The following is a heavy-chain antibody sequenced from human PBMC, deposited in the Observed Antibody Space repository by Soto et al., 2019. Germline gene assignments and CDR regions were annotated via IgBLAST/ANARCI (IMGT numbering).Heavy chain of an antibody. CDR1: GGSISSADYY. CDR2: IYHSGST. J-gene: IGHJ6*02. CDR3: AREGVRWRDHAGIDV. Sequence: SETLSLTCTVSGGSISSADYYWSWIRQHPGKGLEWIGYIYHSGSTYYNPSLKSRVTISVDTSKNQFSLKLSSVTAADTAVYYCAREGVRWRDHAGIDVWGQGPTVTVS. D-gene: IGHD4-17*01. V-gene: IGHV4-31*03.